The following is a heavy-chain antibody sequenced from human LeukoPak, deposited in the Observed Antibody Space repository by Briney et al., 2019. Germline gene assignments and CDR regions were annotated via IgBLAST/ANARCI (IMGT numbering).Heavy chain of an antibody. CDR2: ISGRGDST. Sequence: PGGSLRLSCAASGFTFSNYPMSWVSQAPGMGLEWDSGISGRGDSTENEDSVKGRFTISRDSSKNTLYLEMNSLRAEDTAVYYCAKDRGYGSGSYTNDYWGQGTLVTVSS. CDR1: GFTFSNYP. J-gene: IGHJ4*02. V-gene: IGHV3-23*01. D-gene: IGHD3-10*01. CDR3: AKDRGYGSGSYTNDY.